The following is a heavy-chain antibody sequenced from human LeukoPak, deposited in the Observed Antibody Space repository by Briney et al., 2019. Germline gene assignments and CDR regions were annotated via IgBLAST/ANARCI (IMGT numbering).Heavy chain of an antibody. Sequence: GGSLRLSCAASGFTFSNAWMSWVRQAPGKGLECVGRSKSKTDGGTTDYAAPVKGRFTISRDDSRNTLYLQMNSLKTEDTAVYYCTTEATDYDILTGYWLYDYWGQGTLVTVSS. CDR2: SKSKTDGGTT. D-gene: IGHD3-9*01. CDR3: TTEATDYDILTGYWLYDY. CDR1: GFTFSNAW. J-gene: IGHJ4*02. V-gene: IGHV3-15*01.